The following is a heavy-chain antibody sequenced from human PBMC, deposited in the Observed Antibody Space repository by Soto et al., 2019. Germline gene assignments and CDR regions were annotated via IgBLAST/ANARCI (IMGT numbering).Heavy chain of an antibody. CDR2: INHSGST. V-gene: IGHV4-34*01. CDR3: ARGVLGGFIVVVPAAKYYFDY. Sequence: SETLSLTCAVYGGSFSGYYWGWIRQPPGKGLEWIGEINHSGSTNYNPSLKSRVTISVDTSKNQFSLKLSSVTAADTAVYYCARGVLGGFIVVVPAAKYYFDYWGQGTLVTVSS. CDR1: GGSFSGYY. J-gene: IGHJ4*02. D-gene: IGHD2-2*01.